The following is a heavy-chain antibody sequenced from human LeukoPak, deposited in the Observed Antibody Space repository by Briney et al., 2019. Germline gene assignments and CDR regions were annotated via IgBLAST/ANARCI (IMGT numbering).Heavy chain of an antibody. D-gene: IGHD1-26*01. J-gene: IGHJ4*02. CDR1: GYTFTRYY. CDR3: AQRTDGGTYSEG. CDR2: MNPNSGGT. Sequence: ASVKVSCKASGYTFTRYYIHWVRQAPGQGLEWMGWMNPNSGGTNCAQKFQGRVTMTRDTSISTAYMELTDLTSDDTAVYYCAQRTDGGTYSEGWGQGTLVTVSS. V-gene: IGHV1-2*02.